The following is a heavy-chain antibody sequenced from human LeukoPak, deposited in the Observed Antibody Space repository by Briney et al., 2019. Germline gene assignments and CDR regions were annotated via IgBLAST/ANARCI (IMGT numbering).Heavy chain of an antibody. CDR2: ISAYNGNT. CDR3: ARALYHHYDFWSGYLSELSVGWFDP. J-gene: IGHJ5*02. Sequence: RASVKVSCKASGYTFTSYGISWVRQAPGQGLEWMGWISAYNGNTNYAQKLQGRVTMTTDTSTSTAYMELRSLRSDDTAVYYCARALYHHYDFWSGYLSELSVGWFDPWGQGTLVTVSS. V-gene: IGHV1-18*01. D-gene: IGHD3-3*01. CDR1: GYTFTSYG.